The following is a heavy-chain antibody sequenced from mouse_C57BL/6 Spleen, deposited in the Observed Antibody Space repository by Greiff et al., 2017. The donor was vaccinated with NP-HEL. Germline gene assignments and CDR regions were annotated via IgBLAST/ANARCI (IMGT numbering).Heavy chain of an antibody. Sequence: QVQLQQPGAELVKPGASVKLSCKASGYTFTSYWMHWVKQRPGQGLEWIGMIHPTSGSTNYNEKFKSKATLTVDKSSSTAYMQLSSLTSEDSAVYYCARRGSTVVATDYAMDYWGQGTSVTVSS. CDR2: IHPTSGST. CDR3: ARRGSTVVATDYAMDY. J-gene: IGHJ4*01. V-gene: IGHV1-64*01. D-gene: IGHD1-1*01. CDR1: GYTFTSYW.